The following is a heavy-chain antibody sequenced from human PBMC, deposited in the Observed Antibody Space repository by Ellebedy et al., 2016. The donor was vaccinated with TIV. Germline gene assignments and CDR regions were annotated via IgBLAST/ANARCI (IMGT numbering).Heavy chain of an antibody. J-gene: IGHJ6*02. CDR2: IKQDGSEK. CDR3: ARDGQLGNYPDYYYGMDV. V-gene: IGHV3-30*02. D-gene: IGHD7-27*01. CDR1: GFTFSSYG. Sequence: GESLKISXAASGFTFSSYGMHWVRQAPGKGLEWVANIKQDGSEKYYADSVKGRFTISRDNSKNTLYLQMNSLRAEDTAVYYCARDGQLGNYPDYYYGMDVWGQGTTVTVSS.